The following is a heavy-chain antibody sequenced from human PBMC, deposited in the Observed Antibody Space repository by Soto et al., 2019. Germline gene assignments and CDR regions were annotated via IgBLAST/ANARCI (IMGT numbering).Heavy chain of an antibody. CDR1: GGTFSSYT. D-gene: IGHD3-22*01. V-gene: IGHV1-69*08. J-gene: IGHJ4*02. Sequence: QVQLVQSGAEVKKPGSSVKVSCKASGGTFSSYTISWVRQAPGQGLEWMGRIIPILGIANYAQKFQGRVTRXXDKSTSTAYMELSSLRSEDTAVYYCARDEYDSSGYWGQGTLVTVSS. CDR2: IIPILGIA. CDR3: ARDEYDSSGY.